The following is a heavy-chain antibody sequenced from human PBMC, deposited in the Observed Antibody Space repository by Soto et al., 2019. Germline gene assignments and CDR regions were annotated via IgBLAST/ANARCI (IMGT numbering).Heavy chain of an antibody. CDR3: AKGKRGGYCSSTSCYPLGY. V-gene: IGHV3-23*01. CDR2: ISCSGGST. CDR1: GFTFSSYA. D-gene: IGHD2-2*01. Sequence: GGSLRLSCAASGFTFSSYAMSWVRQAPGKGLECVAAISCSGGSTYYADSVKGRFTISRDNSKNTLYLQMNSLRAEDTAVYYCAKGKRGGYCSSTSCYPLGYWGQGTLVTVSS. J-gene: IGHJ4*02.